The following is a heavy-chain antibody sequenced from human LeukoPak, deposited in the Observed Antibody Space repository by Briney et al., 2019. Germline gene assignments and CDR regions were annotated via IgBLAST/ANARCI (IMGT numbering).Heavy chain of an antibody. CDR2: ISGGGGGT. CDR1: GFTFSSYG. CDR3: ANRASRCFDY. D-gene: IGHD2-2*01. Sequence: GGSLRLSCAASGFTFSSYGMSWVRQAPGKGLEWVSTISGGGGGTFYADSVKGRFTISRDNSKNTLYLQMNSLRVEDTAVYYCANRASRCFDYWGQGTLVPVSS. V-gene: IGHV3-23*01. J-gene: IGHJ4*02.